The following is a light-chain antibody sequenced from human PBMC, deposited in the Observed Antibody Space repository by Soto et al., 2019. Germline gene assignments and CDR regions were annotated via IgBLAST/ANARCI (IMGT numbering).Light chain of an antibody. CDR1: QTVSSSN. J-gene: IGKJ1*01. V-gene: IGKV3-20*01. Sequence: EIVLTQSPGTLSLSPGERATLSCRASQTVSSSNLAWYQHKPGQAPKVVIYGASSRATGILDRFSGSGSGTDFTLTISRLEPEDFAVYYCHQFGSSPRTFGQGTKVEIK. CDR2: GAS. CDR3: HQFGSSPRT.